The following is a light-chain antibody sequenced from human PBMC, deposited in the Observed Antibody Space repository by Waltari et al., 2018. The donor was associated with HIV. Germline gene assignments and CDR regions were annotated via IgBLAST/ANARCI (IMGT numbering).Light chain of an antibody. CDR3: AAYDDNLPGWM. CDR2: RND. J-gene: IGLJ3*02. CDR1: SSTIGSTS. Sequence: QSVLTQPPSASGTPGPRVTLSCSGSSSTIGSTSVFWYQQFPGTAPKVLTYRNDQRPSGVPDRFSASRSGTSASLVISGLRSEDEADYYCAAYDDNLPGWMFGGGTKLTAL. V-gene: IGLV1-47*01.